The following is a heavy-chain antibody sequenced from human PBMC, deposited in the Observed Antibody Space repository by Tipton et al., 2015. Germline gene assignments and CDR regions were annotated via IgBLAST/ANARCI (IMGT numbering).Heavy chain of an antibody. Sequence: LRLSCTVSGGSISSSSYYWGWIRQPPGKGLEWIGSIYYSGSTYYNPSLKSRVTISVDTSKNQFSLKLSSVTAADTAVYYCARARGRHGGLLDSWGQGTLVIVSS. D-gene: IGHD4-23*01. CDR2: IYYSGST. V-gene: IGHV4-39*01. CDR3: ARARGRHGGLLDS. CDR1: GGSISSSSYY. J-gene: IGHJ4*02.